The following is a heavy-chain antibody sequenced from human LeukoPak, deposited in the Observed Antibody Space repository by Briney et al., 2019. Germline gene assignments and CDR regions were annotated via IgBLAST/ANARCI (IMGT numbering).Heavy chain of an antibody. Sequence: ASAKFSCKASGYTFTSYYIHWVRQAPGQGLEWMGISNPSGGSTRYAQRFQGRVTMASDTSTSTVYMELSSLRSEDTAVYYCTREAGYGDFDYWGQGTLVTVSS. D-gene: IGHD4-17*01. V-gene: IGHV1-46*01. CDR2: SNPSGGST. CDR3: TREAGYGDFDY. J-gene: IGHJ4*02. CDR1: GYTFTSYY.